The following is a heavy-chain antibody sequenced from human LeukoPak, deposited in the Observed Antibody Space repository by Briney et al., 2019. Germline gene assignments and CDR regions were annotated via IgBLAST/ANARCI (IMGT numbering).Heavy chain of an antibody. V-gene: IGHV3-74*01. Sequence: GGSLRLSCAASGFTLSDYWMNWVRQVPGRGPVWVSHISPDGRNIAYADSVKGRFTISRDSAKNTLYLQMNSLRVEDTAVYYCVRDGGGTTPYDCWGQGSLVTVSS. D-gene: IGHD1-7*01. CDR1: GFTLSDYW. J-gene: IGHJ4*02. CDR2: ISPDGRNI. CDR3: VRDGGGTTPYDC.